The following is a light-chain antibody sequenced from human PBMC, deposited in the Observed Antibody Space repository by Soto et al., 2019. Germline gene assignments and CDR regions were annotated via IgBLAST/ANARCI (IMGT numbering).Light chain of an antibody. J-gene: IGKJ1*01. CDR2: KAF. CDR1: QSISSW. CDR3: QQYNSYWT. Sequence: DIQMTQSPSTLSASVGDRVTITCRASQSISSWLAWYQQKPGKAPKLLIYKAFSVESGVPSRFSGRGSGTEFTLTTSSLQPDDFAAYYCQQYNSYWTFGQGTKVEIK. V-gene: IGKV1-5*03.